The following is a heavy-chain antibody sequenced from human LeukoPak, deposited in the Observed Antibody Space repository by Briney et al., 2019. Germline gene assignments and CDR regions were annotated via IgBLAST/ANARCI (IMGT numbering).Heavy chain of an antibody. J-gene: IGHJ4*02. Sequence: SETLSLTCTVSGVSISDYFWSWIRQPPGKGLEWVGYVFYNGSTNYNPSLKSRVTISMDTSSIRFSLRLRSVTAADTATYYCARLAPPNPYWGQGTLVTVSS. CDR1: GVSISDYF. CDR3: ARLAPPNPY. CDR2: VFYNGST. V-gene: IGHV4-59*01.